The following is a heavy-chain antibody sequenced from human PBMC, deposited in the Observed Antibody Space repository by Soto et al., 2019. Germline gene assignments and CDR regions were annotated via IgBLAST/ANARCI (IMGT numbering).Heavy chain of an antibody. CDR1: GYTFTSYY. Sequence: QVQLVQSGAEVKKPGASVKVSCKASGYTFTSYYMHWVRQAPGQGLEWMGIINPSGGSTSYAQKFQGRVTMTRDTSTSTVYMELSSLRSEDTAVYYCARGPKWELIFSLVYFDYWGQGTLVTVSS. V-gene: IGHV1-46*01. CDR3: ARGPKWELIFSLVYFDY. D-gene: IGHD1-26*01. J-gene: IGHJ4*02. CDR2: INPSGGST.